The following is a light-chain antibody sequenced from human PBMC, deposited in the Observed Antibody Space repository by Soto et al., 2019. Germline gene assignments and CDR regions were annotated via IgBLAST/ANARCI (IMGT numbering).Light chain of an antibody. CDR3: SSYAGSNNWV. Sequence: QSALTQPPSASGSPGQSVTISCTGTSSDIGGNHYVSWYQQHPGKAPKLIIYEVTQRPSGVPDRFSGSKSGNTASLTVSGLQADDEGDYYCSSYAGSNNWVFGGGTKLTVL. CDR1: SSDIGGNHY. V-gene: IGLV2-8*01. CDR2: EVT. J-gene: IGLJ3*02.